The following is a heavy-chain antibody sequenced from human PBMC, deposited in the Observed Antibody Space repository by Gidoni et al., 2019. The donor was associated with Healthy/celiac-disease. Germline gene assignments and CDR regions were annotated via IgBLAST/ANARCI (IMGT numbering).Heavy chain of an antibody. V-gene: IGHV3-30-3*01. CDR1: GFTFSSYA. Sequence: QVQLVESGGGVVQPGRSLRLSCAASGFTFSSYAMHWVRQAPGKGLEGVAVISYDGSNKYYADSVKGRFTISRDNSKNTLYLQMNSLRAEDTAVYYCARGGDYCSSTSCYMDYWGQGTLVTVSS. CDR2: ISYDGSNK. J-gene: IGHJ4*02. CDR3: ARGGDYCSSTSCYMDY. D-gene: IGHD2-2*02.